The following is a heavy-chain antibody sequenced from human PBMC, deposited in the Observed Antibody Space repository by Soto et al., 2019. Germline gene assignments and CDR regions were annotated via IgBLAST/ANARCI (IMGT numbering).Heavy chain of an antibody. D-gene: IGHD2-15*01. Sequence: GGSLRLSCAASGFTFSDYYMSWIRQAPGKGLEWVSYISSSGSTIYYADSVKGRFTISRDNAKNSLYLQMNSLRAEDTAVYYCAGYCSGGSCPINYYYYYMDVWGKGTTVTVSS. CDR1: GFTFSDYY. J-gene: IGHJ6*03. CDR3: AGYCSGGSCPINYYYYYMDV. V-gene: IGHV3-11*01. CDR2: ISSSGSTI.